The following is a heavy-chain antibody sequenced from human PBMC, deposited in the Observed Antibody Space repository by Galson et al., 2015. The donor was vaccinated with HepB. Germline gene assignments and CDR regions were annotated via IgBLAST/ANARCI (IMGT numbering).Heavy chain of an antibody. CDR2: INPNSGGT. J-gene: IGHJ5*02. CDR1: GYTFTGYY. V-gene: IGHV1-2*04. D-gene: IGHD3-10*01. CDR3: ARSHYYGSGSYRSWFDP. Sequence: SVKVSCKASGYTFTGYYMHWVRQAPGQGLEWMGWINPNSGGTNYAQKFQGWVTMTRDTSISTAYMELSRLRSDDTAVYYCARSHYYGSGSYRSWFDPWGQGTLVTVSS.